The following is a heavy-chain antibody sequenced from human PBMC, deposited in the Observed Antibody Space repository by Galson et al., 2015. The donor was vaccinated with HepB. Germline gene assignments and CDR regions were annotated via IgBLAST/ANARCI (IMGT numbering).Heavy chain of an antibody. D-gene: IGHD5-18*01. CDR2: FDPEDGET. J-gene: IGHJ4*02. CDR3: AAPRSYGSLFDY. V-gene: IGHV1-24*01. CDR1: GYTLTDLS. Sequence: SVKVSCKVSGYTLTDLSMHWVRQAPGKGLEWVGGFDPEDGETIYAQKFQGRVTMTEDTSTDTAYMELSSLRSEDTAVYYCAAPRSYGSLFDYWGQGTLVTVSS.